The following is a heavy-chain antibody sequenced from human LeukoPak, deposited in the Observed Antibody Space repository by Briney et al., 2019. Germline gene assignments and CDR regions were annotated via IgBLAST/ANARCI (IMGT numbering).Heavy chain of an antibody. CDR1: GGSISSYY. D-gene: IGHD6-13*01. V-gene: IGHV4-59*01. CDR2: IYYSGST. J-gene: IGHJ4*02. CDR3: ARGRQQLVQHFDY. Sequence: SETLSLTCTVSGGSISSYYWSWIRQPPGKGLEWIGHIYYSGSTNYNPSLKSRVTISVDTSKNQFSLKLSSVTAADTAVYYCARGRQQLVQHFDYWGQGTLVTVSS.